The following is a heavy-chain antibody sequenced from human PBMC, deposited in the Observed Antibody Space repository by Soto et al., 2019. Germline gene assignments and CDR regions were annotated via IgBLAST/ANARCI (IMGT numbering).Heavy chain of an antibody. J-gene: IGHJ4*02. Sequence: PGGSLRLSCVASGFTFSSYGMNWVRQAPGKGLEWVSYISSSSSTMSYADSVKGRLTISRDNARNSLYLQMNGLRAEDTAVYYCARGGAARPDYWGQGTLVTVSS. CDR3: ARGGAARPDY. V-gene: IGHV3-48*01. CDR2: ISSSSSTM. CDR1: GFTFSSYG.